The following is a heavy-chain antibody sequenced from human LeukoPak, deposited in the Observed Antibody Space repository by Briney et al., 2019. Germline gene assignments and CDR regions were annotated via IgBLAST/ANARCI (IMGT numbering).Heavy chain of an antibody. J-gene: IGHJ4*02. CDR2: ISYDGSNK. D-gene: IGHD3-10*01. V-gene: IGHV3-30-3*01. CDR1: GFTFSSYA. Sequence: GGSLRLSCAASGFTFSSYAMHWVRQAPGKGLEWVAVISYDGSNKYYADSVKGRFTISRDNSKNTLYLQMNSLRAEDTAVYYCARPEDYYGSGSYYFGALHYWGQGTLVTVSS. CDR3: ARPEDYYGSGSYYFGALHY.